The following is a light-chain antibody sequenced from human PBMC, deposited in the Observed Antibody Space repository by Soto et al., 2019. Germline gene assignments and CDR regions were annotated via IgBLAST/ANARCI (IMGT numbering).Light chain of an antibody. J-gene: IGKJ1*01. Sequence: DIQMTQSPSSLSASVGDRVSITCRAGQSINRFLNWYQQKPGKAPKLLIYGASSLQSGVPSRFSGNGSGTDFTLTISSLQPEDFATYYCQQSYSSPQTFGQGTKVETK. CDR1: QSINRF. V-gene: IGKV1-39*01. CDR3: QQSYSSPQT. CDR2: GAS.